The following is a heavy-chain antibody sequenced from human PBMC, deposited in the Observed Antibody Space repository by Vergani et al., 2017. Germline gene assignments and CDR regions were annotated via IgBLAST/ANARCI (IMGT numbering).Heavy chain of an antibody. CDR1: GFTFSSYA. J-gene: IGHJ3*02. V-gene: IGHV3-23*04. CDR2: ISGSGGST. D-gene: IGHD2-2*01. CDR3: ARATEIEDIVVVPAADAFDI. Sequence: LQLVESGGGLVQPGGSLRLSCAASGFTFSSYAMSWVRQAPGKGLEWVSAISGSGGSTYYADSVKGRFTISRDNSKNTLYLQMNSLRAEDTAVYYCARATEIEDIVVVPAADAFDIWGQGTMVTVSS.